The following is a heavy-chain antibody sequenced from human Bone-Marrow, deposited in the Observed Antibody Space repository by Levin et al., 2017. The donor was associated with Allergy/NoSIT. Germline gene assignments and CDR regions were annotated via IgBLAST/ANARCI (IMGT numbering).Heavy chain of an antibody. V-gene: IGHV3-21*01. CDR3: ARSTGSSWSSFES. Sequence: ASVKVSCAASGFTFSSYSMNWVRQAPGKGLEWVSCISSSSSYIYYADSVKGRFTISRDNAKNSLHLQMNSLRAEDTAVYYCARSTGSSWSSFESWGQGILVTVSS. CDR1: GFTFSSYS. CDR2: ISSSSSYI. J-gene: IGHJ4*02. D-gene: IGHD6-13*01.